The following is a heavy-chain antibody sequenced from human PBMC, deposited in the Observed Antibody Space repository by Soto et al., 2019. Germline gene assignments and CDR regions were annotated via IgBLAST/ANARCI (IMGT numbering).Heavy chain of an antibody. Sequence: GGSLRLSCAASGFTFSSYGMHWVRQAPGKGLEWVAVIWYDGSNKYYADSVKGRFTISRDNSKNTLYLQMNSLRAEDTAVYYCARDQTPYYDSSGYYFELVYWGQGTLGTVSS. CDR3: ARDQTPYYDSSGYYFELVY. D-gene: IGHD3-22*01. CDR2: IWYDGSNK. V-gene: IGHV3-33*01. CDR1: GFTFSSYG. J-gene: IGHJ4*02.